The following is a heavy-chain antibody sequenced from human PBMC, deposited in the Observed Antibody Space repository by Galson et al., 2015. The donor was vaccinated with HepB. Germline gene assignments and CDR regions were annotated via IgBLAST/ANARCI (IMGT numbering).Heavy chain of an antibody. J-gene: IGHJ4*02. V-gene: IGHV1-69*13. CDR1: RGTFSSYA. CDR2: IIPIFGTA. CDR3: ARVSPLRFLDKYYFDY. Sequence: SVKVSCKASRGTFSSYAISWVRQAPGQGLEWMGGIIPIFGTANYAQKFQGRVTITADESTSTAYMELSSLRSEDTAVYYCARVSPLRFLDKYYFDYWGQGTLVTVSS. D-gene: IGHD3-3*01.